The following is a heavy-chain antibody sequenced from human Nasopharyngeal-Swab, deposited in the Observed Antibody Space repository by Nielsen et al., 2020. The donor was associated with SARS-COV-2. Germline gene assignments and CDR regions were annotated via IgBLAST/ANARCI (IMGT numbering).Heavy chain of an antibody. CDR1: GFTLSAYT. Sequence: GESLKISCVASGFTLSAYTMNWVRQAPGKGLEWLSYISYTSSTIYYADSVKGRFTISRDNAKNSPYLQMNSLRTEDTAVYYCARDGTTAHDYYYYMDVWGKGTTVTVSS. CDR3: ARDGTTAHDYYYYMDV. D-gene: IGHD4-17*01. J-gene: IGHJ6*03. CDR2: ISYTSSTI. V-gene: IGHV3-48*04.